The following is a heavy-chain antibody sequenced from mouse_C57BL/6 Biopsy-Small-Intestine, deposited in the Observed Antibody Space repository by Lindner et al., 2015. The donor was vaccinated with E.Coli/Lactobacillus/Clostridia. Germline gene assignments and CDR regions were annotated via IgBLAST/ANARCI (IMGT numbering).Heavy chain of an antibody. Sequence: VQLQESGPELVKPGASVKISCKASGYTFTDYNTDWVKQSHGKSLEWIGDIYPNNGGTGYNQKFKSKATLTVDKSSSTAYMELHSLTSEDSAVYYCARSRSPSMDYWGQGTSVTVSS. CDR1: GYTFTDYN. CDR2: IYPNNGGT. CDR3: ARSRSPSMDY. V-gene: IGHV1-18*01. J-gene: IGHJ4*01.